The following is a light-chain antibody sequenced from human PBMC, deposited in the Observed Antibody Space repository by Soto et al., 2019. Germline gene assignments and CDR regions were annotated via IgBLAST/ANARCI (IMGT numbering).Light chain of an antibody. J-gene: IGKJ1*01. CDR3: QQYNKWPTT. CDR1: QSVSSN. Sequence: EIVMTQSPATLSVSPGERATLSCRASQSVSSNLAWFQQKPGQAPRLLIYGASTRDTGIPARFSGSGSGPEFTLTISSLQSEDFAVYHCQQYNKWPTTFGQGTKVDIK. CDR2: GAS. V-gene: IGKV3-15*01.